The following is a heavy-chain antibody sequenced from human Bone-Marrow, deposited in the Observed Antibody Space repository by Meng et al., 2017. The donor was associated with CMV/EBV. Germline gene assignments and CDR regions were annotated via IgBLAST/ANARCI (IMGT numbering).Heavy chain of an antibody. V-gene: IGHV1-18*01. D-gene: IGHD2-2*01. Sequence: ASVKVSCKASGYTFTSYDINWVRQAPGQALEWMGWISAYNGNTKNAQKFQGRVTMTTDTSTSTAYMELRSLTSDDTAVYYCARDVIPNCITTRCYLLLNFFSPCGQGPLVTVSS. CDR2: ISAYNGNT. CDR3: ARDVIPNCITTRCYLLLNFFSP. CDR1: GYTFTSYD. J-gene: IGHJ5*02.